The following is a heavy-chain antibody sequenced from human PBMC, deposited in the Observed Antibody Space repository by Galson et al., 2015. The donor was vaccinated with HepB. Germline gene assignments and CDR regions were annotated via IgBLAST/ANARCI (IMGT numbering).Heavy chain of an antibody. CDR3: ARRFDDGSYFDY. V-gene: IGHV4-39*01. Sequence: SETLSLTCTVSGGSISSSSYYWGWIRQPPGKGLEWIGGIYYSGSTYYNPSLKSRVTISVDTSKNQFSLKLSSVTAADTAVYYCARRFDDGSYFDYWGQGTLVTVSS. D-gene: IGHD4-17*01. J-gene: IGHJ4*02. CDR1: GGSISSSSYY. CDR2: IYYSGST.